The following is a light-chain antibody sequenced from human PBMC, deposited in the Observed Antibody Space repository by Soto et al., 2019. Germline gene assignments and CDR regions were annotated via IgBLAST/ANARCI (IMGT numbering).Light chain of an antibody. J-gene: IGKJ1*01. V-gene: IGKV3-15*01. Sequence: EIVLTQSPATLSLSPGERATLSCRASQSVSSYLAWYQQKPGQAPRLLIYGASTRATDIPARFSGSGSETEFTLTISSLQSEDFAEYHCQQYNNWPQTFGQGTKVDIK. CDR3: QQYNNWPQT. CDR2: GAS. CDR1: QSVSSY.